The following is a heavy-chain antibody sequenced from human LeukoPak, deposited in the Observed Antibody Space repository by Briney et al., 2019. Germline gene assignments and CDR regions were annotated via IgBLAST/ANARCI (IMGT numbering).Heavy chain of an antibody. V-gene: IGHV1-46*01. CDR2: IHPSGGGT. CDR1: GYTFTNYY. J-gene: IGHJ4*02. CDR3: ARGSYGDYKRMDDQGY. Sequence: ASVKVSCKASGYTFTNYYMYWVRQAPGQGLEWMGSIHPSGGGTTYAQRFQGRVTMTRDTSTSTVHMELSSLRSEDTAVYYCARGSYGDYKRMDDQGYWGQGTLVTVSS. D-gene: IGHD4-17*01.